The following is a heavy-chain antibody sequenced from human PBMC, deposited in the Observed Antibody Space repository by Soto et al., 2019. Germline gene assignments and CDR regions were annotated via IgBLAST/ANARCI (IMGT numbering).Heavy chain of an antibody. D-gene: IGHD2-15*01. CDR1: GFTFSDYY. V-gene: IGHV3-11*01. J-gene: IGHJ4*02. CDR2: ISSSGSTI. CDR3: ARGLDVVVVAAYWSD. Sequence: QVQLVESGGGLVKPGGSLRLSCAASGFTFSDYYMCWIRQAPGKGLEWVSYISSSGSTIYYADSVKGRFTISRDNAKNPLHLQKNSVRAEDTAVYYCARGLDVVVVAAYWSDWGQGTLVRVSS.